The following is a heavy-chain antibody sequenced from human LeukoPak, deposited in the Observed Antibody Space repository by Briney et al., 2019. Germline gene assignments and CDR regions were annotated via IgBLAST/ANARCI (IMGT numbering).Heavy chain of an antibody. D-gene: IGHD2-2*01. CDR1: GYSFTNYY. V-gene: IGHV1-2*02. J-gene: IGHJ4*02. CDR2: ISPTSGGT. CDR3: ARAQRPPSYFFDF. Sequence: ASVKVSCKTSGYSFTNYYIHWVRQAPGQGLEWMGWISPTSGGTNYAQKFQGRVSLTRDTSTGTAFLDLRRLASNDTATYSCARAQRPPSYFFDFWGQGTLVTVSS.